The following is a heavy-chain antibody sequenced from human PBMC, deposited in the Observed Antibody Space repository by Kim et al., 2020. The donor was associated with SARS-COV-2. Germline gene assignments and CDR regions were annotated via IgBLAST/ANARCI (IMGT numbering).Heavy chain of an antibody. J-gene: IGHJ4*01. D-gene: IGHD3-10*01. CDR3: ARRSNIMVRGVLDY. CDR1: GGSISSSSYY. CDR2: IYYSGST. Sequence: SETLSLTCTDSGGSISSSSYYWGWIRQPPGKGLEWIGSIYYSGSTYYNPSLKSRVTISVDTSKNQFSLKLSSVTAADTAVYYCARRSNIMVRGVLDYWG. V-gene: IGHV4-39*01.